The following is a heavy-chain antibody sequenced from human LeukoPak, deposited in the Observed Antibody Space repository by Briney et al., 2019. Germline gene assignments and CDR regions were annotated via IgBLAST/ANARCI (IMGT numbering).Heavy chain of an antibody. CDR1: GYTFTSYY. J-gene: IGHJ4*02. CDR3: ARAYKAAAGRNYYFDY. Sequence: GASVKVSCKASGYTFTSYYMHWVRQAPGQGLEWMGIINPSGGSTSYAQKFQGRVTMTRDTSTSTVYMELSSLRSEDTAVYYCARAYKAAAGRNYYFDYWGQGTLVTVSS. CDR2: INPSGGST. D-gene: IGHD6-13*01. V-gene: IGHV1-46*01.